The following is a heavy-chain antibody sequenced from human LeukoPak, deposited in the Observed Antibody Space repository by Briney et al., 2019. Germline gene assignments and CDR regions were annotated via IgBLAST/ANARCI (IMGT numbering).Heavy chain of an antibody. D-gene: IGHD3-10*01. CDR3: ARDEGSYGSGSYPYDY. J-gene: IGHJ4*02. CDR1: GYTFTSYY. V-gene: IGHV1-2*02. Sequence: ASVKVSCKASGYTFTSYYMHWVRQAPGQGLEWMGWINPNSGGTNYAQKFQGRVTMTRDTSISTAYMELSRLRSDDTAVYYCARDEGSYGSGSYPYDYWGQGTLVTVSS. CDR2: INPNSGGT.